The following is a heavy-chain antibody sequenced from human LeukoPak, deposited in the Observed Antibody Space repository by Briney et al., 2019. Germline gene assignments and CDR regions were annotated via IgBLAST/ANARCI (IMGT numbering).Heavy chain of an antibody. Sequence: SQTLSLTCAISGDSVSSNSAAWNWIRQSPSRGLEWLGRTYYRSKWYNDYAVSVKSRITINPDTSKNRFSLQLNSVTPEDTAVYYCARNWSFDTSIAAAGTTRPLEFDYWGQGTLVTVSS. CDR2: TYYRSKWYN. CDR1: GDSVSSNSAA. CDR3: ARNWSFDTSIAAAGTTRPLEFDY. J-gene: IGHJ4*02. D-gene: IGHD6-13*01. V-gene: IGHV6-1*01.